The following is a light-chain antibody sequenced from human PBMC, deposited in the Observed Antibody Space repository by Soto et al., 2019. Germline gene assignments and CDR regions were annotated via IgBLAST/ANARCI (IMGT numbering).Light chain of an antibody. J-gene: IGKJ1*01. V-gene: IGKV3-20*01. CDR3: QQYGSSST. CDR2: GAS. Sequence: DIVLMQSPGTLSLSPGERATLSCRASQSVRNSYLAWYQQKPGQAPRLLIYGASSRATGIPDRFSGSGSGTDFTLTISRLEPAAFAVYYCQQYGSSSTFGQGTKVDIK. CDR1: QSVRNSY.